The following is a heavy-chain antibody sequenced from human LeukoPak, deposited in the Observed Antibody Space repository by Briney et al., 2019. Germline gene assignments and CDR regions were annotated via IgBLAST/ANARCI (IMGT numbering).Heavy chain of an antibody. CDR2: IYSGGST. V-gene: IGHV3-53*01. CDR3: ATRSFSSSGQFDL. D-gene: IGHD6-6*01. CDR1: GFTVSSNY. J-gene: IGHJ2*01. Sequence: GGSLRLSCAASGFTVSSNYMSWVRQAPGKGLEWVSVIYSGGSTYYADSVKGRFTISRDNSKNTLYLQMNSLRAEDTAVYYCATRSFSSSGQFDLWGRGTLVTVSS.